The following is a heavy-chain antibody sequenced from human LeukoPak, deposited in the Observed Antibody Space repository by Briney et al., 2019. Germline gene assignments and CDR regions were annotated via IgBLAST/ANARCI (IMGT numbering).Heavy chain of an antibody. CDR3: ARTYTHDAFDI. D-gene: IGHD4-11*01. Sequence: SETLSLTCTVSGGSFSGYYWSWIRQPPGKGLEWIGEINHSGSTNYNPSLKSRVTISVDTSKNQFSLKLSSVTAADTAVYYCARTYTHDAFDIWGQGTMVTVSS. CDR2: INHSGST. J-gene: IGHJ3*02. CDR1: GGSFSGYY. V-gene: IGHV4-34*01.